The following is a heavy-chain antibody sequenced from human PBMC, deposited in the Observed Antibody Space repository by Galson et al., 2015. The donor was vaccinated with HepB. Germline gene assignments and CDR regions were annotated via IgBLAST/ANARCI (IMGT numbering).Heavy chain of an antibody. CDR2: INPNSGGT. CDR3: ARSYYYDSSGITLPLLY. D-gene: IGHD3-22*01. Sequence: SVKVSCKAPGYTFTGYYMHWVRQAPGQGLEWMGRINPNSGGTNYAQKFQGRVTMTRDTSISTAYMELSRLRSDDTAVYYCARSYYYDSSGITLPLLYWGQGTLVTVSS. J-gene: IGHJ4*02. CDR1: GYTFTGYY. V-gene: IGHV1-2*06.